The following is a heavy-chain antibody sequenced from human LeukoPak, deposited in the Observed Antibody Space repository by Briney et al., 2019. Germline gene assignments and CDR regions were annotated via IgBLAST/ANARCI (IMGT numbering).Heavy chain of an antibody. V-gene: IGHV4-4*09. J-gene: IGHJ5*02. CDR3: ARLQGENYDILTGYYVLSSWFDP. CDR1: GGSISSYY. D-gene: IGHD3-9*01. CDR2: IYTTGST. Sequence: PSETLSLTCIVSGGSISSYYWSWIRQPPGKGLEWIGYIYTTGSTDYNPSLKSRVTISVDTSKNQFSLKLSSVTAADTAVYYCARLQGENYDILTGYYVLSSWFDPWGQGTLVTVSS.